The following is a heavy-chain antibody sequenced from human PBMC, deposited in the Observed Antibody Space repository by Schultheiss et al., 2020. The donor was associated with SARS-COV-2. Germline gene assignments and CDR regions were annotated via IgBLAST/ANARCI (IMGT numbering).Heavy chain of an antibody. D-gene: IGHD1-26*01. V-gene: IGHV4-61*08. CDR2: IYYSGST. CDR1: GGSISSGGYY. Sequence: SETLSLTCTVSGGSISSGGYYWSWIRQHPGKGLEWIGYIYYSGSTNYNPSLKSRVTISVDTSKNQFSLKLSSVTAADTAVYYCARVGWGYYGMDVWGQGTTVTVSS. CDR3: ARVGWGYYGMDV. J-gene: IGHJ6*02.